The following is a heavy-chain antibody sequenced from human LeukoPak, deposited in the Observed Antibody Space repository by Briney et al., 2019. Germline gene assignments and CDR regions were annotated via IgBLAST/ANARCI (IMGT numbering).Heavy chain of an antibody. Sequence: GGSLRLSCAAYGFTFSSYGMHWVRQAPGKGLEWVAVISYDGSNKYYADSVKGRFTISRDNSKNTLYLQMNSLRAEDTAVYYCAKDRGEWELLFDYWGQGTLVTVSS. CDR3: AKDRGEWELLFDY. D-gene: IGHD1-26*01. J-gene: IGHJ4*02. V-gene: IGHV3-30*18. CDR2: ISYDGSNK. CDR1: GFTFSSYG.